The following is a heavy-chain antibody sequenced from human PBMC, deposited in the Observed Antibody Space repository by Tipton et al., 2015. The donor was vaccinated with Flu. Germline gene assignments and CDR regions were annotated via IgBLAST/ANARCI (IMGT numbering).Heavy chain of an antibody. V-gene: IGHV4-39*07. Sequence: LRLSCTVSGGSISSSSYYWGWIRQPPGKGLEWIGSIYYSGSTYYNPSLKSRVTISVDASKNQFSLDLTSLTAADTAVYYCARDLWNDRRAYYYYGVDVWGQGTTVTVPS. CDR2: IYYSGST. CDR1: GGSISSSSYY. D-gene: IGHD1-1*01. J-gene: IGHJ6*02. CDR3: ARDLWNDRRAYYYYGVDV.